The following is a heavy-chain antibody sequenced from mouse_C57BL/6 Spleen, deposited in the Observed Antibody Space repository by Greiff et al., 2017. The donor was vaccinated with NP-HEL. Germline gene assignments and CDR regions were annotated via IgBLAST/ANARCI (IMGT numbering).Heavy chain of an antibody. CDR1: GYAFTNYL. D-gene: IGHD1-1*01. J-gene: IGHJ3*01. V-gene: IGHV1-54*01. CDR3: ARGGDYGSSFLAD. CDR2: INPGSGGP. Sequence: VQLVESGAELVRPGTSVKVSCKASGYAFTNYLIEWVKQRPGQGLEWIGVINPGSGGPNYNEKFKGKATLTADKSSSTAYMQLSSLTSEDSAVYFCARGGDYGSSFLADWGQGTLVTVSA.